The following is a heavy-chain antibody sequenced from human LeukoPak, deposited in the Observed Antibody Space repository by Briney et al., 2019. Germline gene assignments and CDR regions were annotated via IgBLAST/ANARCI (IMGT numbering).Heavy chain of an antibody. V-gene: IGHV4-30-4*08. CDR2: IFYNGRT. CDR1: GGSISSGDYY. Sequence: SETLSLTCTVSGGSISSGDYYWSWIRQPPGKGLEWIGYIFYNGRTYYNPSLKSRVTISADTSKNQFSLKLSSVTAADTAVYYCARDQTAAAGFLDYWGQGTLVTVSS. CDR3: ARDQTAAAGFLDY. D-gene: IGHD6-13*01. J-gene: IGHJ4*02.